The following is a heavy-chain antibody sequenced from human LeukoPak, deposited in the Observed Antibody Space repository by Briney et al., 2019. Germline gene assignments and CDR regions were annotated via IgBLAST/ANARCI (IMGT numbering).Heavy chain of an antibody. CDR1: GFTFSSDW. D-gene: IGHD4-23*01. J-gene: IGHJ4*02. CDR3: ARVQRYGGNSWFDY. CDR2: LKQDGSEK. Sequence: PGGSLRLSCSASGFTFSSDWMSSVRQAPGKWLESVAHLKQDGSEKYYVDSVKGRFTISRDNAKNSLYLQMNSLRAEDTAVYYCARVQRYGGNSWFDYWGQGTLVTVSS. V-gene: IGHV3-7*01.